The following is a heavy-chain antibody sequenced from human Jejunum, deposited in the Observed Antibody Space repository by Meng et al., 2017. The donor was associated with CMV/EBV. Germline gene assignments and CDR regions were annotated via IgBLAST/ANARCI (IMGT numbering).Heavy chain of an antibody. Sequence: EGQLVDSGGGLVKPGGSLRLSCIGSGFTFSSYNMNWVRQAPGKGLEWVSSISSSSRYINYADSVKGRFTISRDNAKNSLYLQMNSLRVEDTAIYYCARDIDHWGQGTLVTVSS. J-gene: IGHJ5*02. CDR1: GFTFSSYN. CDR2: ISSSSRYI. V-gene: IGHV3-21*01. CDR3: ARDIDH.